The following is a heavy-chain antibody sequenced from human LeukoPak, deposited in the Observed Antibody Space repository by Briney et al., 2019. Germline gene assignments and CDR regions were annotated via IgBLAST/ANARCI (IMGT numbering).Heavy chain of an antibody. D-gene: IGHD2-15*01. CDR2: IYYSGST. Sequence: SETLSLTCTVSGASISSYYWSWIRQPPGKGLEWIGYIYYSGSTNYNPSLKSRVTISVDTSKNQFSLKLSSVTAADTAVYYCAREPLIHCSGGSCYSGGFDYWGQGTLVTVSS. J-gene: IGHJ4*02. CDR1: GASISSYY. V-gene: IGHV4-59*01. CDR3: AREPLIHCSGGSCYSGGFDY.